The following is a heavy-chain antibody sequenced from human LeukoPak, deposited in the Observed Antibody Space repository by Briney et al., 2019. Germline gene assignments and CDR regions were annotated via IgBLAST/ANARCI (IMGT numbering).Heavy chain of an antibody. CDR3: ARDLSSSSWGTFAY. Sequence: GGSLRLSCAASGFTFSSYAMSWVRQAPGKGLEWVSAISGGAGCTYYADSVKGRFTISRDNSENTLYLQMNSLSAEDTALYYCARDLSSSSWGTFAYWGQGTLVTVSS. CDR1: GFTFSSYA. J-gene: IGHJ4*02. V-gene: IGHV3-23*01. CDR2: ISGGAGCT. D-gene: IGHD6-13*01.